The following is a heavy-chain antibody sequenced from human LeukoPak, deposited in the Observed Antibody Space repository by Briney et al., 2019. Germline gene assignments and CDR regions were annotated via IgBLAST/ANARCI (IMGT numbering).Heavy chain of an antibody. CDR1: GFTFSSYS. D-gene: IGHD6-19*01. J-gene: IGHJ4*02. CDR2: ISSGSSYI. Sequence: GGSLRLSCAASGFTFSSYSMNWVRQAPGKGLEWVSSISSGSSYIYYADSVKGRFTISRDNAKNSLYLQMNSLRAEDTAVYYCARDESSGWYYFDYWGQGTLVTVSS. V-gene: IGHV3-21*01. CDR3: ARDESSGWYYFDY.